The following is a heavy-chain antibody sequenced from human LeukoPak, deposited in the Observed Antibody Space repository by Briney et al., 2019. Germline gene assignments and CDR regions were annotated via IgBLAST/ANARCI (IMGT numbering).Heavy chain of an antibody. V-gene: IGHV4-34*01. J-gene: IGHJ5*02. D-gene: IGHD6-19*01. CDR1: GGSFSGYY. Sequence: SETLSLTCAVYGGSFSGYYWSWIRQPPGKGLEWIGEINHSGSTNYNPSLKSRVTISVDTSKNQFSLKLSSVTAVDTAVYYCARGLGKVAVAGTLRWFDPWGQGTLVTVSS. CDR2: INHSGST. CDR3: ARGLGKVAVAGTLRWFDP.